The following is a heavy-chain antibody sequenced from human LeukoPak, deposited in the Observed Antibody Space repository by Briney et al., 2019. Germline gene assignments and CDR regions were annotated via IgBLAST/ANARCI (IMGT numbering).Heavy chain of an antibody. D-gene: IGHD3-10*01. CDR1: GFTVSSNY. Sequence: GGSLRLSCAASGFTVSSNYMSWVRQAPGKGLEWVSLIYAGGSTYYADAVKGRFTISRHNSKNTLHLQMNSLRVEDTAVYYCASAGSGKQFWVYPWQVGAKGPTVPVPS. CDR3: ASAGSGKQFWVYPWQV. CDR2: IYAGGST. J-gene: IGHJ6*04. V-gene: IGHV3-53*04.